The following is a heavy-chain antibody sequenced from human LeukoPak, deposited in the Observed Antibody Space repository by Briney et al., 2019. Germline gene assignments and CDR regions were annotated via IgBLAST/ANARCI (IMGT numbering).Heavy chain of an antibody. D-gene: IGHD6-19*01. CDR2: IYYSGNT. CDR3: ARRRAGRDWFDP. CDR1: GGSISSSNYY. V-gene: IGHV4-39*01. Sequence: SEALSLTCAVSGGSISSSNYYWGWIRQPPGQGLEWIGSIYYSGNTYYNPSLKSRVTISVDTSKNQFSLKLSSVTATDTAVYYCARRRAGRDWFDPWGQGTLITVSS. J-gene: IGHJ5*02.